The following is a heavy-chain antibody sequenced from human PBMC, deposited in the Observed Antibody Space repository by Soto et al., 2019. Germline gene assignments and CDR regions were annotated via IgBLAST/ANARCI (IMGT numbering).Heavy chain of an antibody. D-gene: IGHD4-17*01. V-gene: IGHV3-23*01. CDR3: AREDDYGYRYINYGLDV. J-gene: IGHJ6*02. CDR2: IIGNSGRS. Sequence: EVQLLESGGGLVQPGRSLRLSCTASGFNFKNYAMTWVRQAPGKGLDWVSAIIGNSGRSYYADSVTGRFTISRDNSKNTLYLQMNNLRVEDAALYFCAREDDYGYRYINYGLDVWGQGTTVTVSS. CDR1: GFNFKNYA.